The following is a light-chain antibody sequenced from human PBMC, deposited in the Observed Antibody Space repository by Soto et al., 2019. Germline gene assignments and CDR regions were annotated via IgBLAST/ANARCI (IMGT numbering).Light chain of an antibody. J-gene: IGKJ1*01. V-gene: IGKV3-15*01. CDR1: QSINSN. CDR2: GAS. Sequence: EIVSTQSPATLSVSPGERATLSCTASQSINSNLAWYQQRPGQAPRLLIYGASTRATGIPARFSGSGSGTEFTLTISSLQSEDFAVYYCQQYNNWWTFGQGTKVDIK. CDR3: QQYNNWWT.